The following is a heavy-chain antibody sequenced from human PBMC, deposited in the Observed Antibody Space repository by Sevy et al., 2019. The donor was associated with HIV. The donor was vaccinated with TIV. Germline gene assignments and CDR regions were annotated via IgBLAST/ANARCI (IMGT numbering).Heavy chain of an antibody. CDR3: ARDPGFYCSGGSCYPRYYFDY. CDR1: GFTFSSYS. Sequence: GGSLRLSCAASGFTFSSYSMNWVRQAPGKGLEWVSSICSSSSYIYYADSVKGRFTISRDNAKNSLYLQMNSLRAEDTAVYYCARDPGFYCSGGSCYPRYYFDYWGQGTLVTVSS. J-gene: IGHJ4*02. V-gene: IGHV3-21*01. CDR2: ICSSSSYI. D-gene: IGHD2-15*01.